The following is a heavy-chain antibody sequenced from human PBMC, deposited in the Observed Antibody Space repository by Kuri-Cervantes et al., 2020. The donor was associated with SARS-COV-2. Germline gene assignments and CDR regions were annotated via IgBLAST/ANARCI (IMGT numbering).Heavy chain of an antibody. D-gene: IGHD3-22*01. J-gene: IGHJ2*01. CDR2: IKQDGSEE. Sequence: GESLKISCAASGFTFSNYWMSWVRQSPGKGLEWVANIKQDGSEEYYVDSVKGRFIISRDNAKNSLYLQMNSLRAEDTAVYYCARDLDGYYYARSGYYFGRAPPKHWHFDLWGRGTLVTVSS. CDR3: ARDLDGYYYARSGYYFGRAPPKHWHFDL. CDR1: GFTFSNYW. V-gene: IGHV3-7*04.